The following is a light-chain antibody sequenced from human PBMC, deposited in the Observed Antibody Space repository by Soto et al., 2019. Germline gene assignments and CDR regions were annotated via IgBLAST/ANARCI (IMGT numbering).Light chain of an antibody. CDR3: QQFGSSWLT. V-gene: IGKV3-20*01. J-gene: IGKJ1*01. CDR2: GTS. Sequence: ENVLTQSPGTLSLSPGERATLSCRASQSIGSSYLAWYQQKPRHAPRLIIYGTSNRATGIPDRFSGSGSGTDFTLTISRLEPEDFAVYYCQQFGSSWLTFGQGTKVEIK. CDR1: QSIGSSY.